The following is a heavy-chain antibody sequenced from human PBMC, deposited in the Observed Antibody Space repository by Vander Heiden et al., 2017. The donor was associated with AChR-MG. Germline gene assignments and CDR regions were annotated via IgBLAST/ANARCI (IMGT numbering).Heavy chain of an antibody. J-gene: IGHJ6*02. CDR2: MAYDETNK. CDR3: ARDPQELEKYYYYGMDG. Sequence: QVQLVESGGGVVQPGRSLRLSCVASGFSLSNYGMHWVRQAPGKGLEWVAVMAYDETNKFYGDSVKGRFTVSRDKSKNTLYLQMNSLRDDDTAVYDCARDPQELEKYYYYGMDGWGQGTKGTVSS. V-gene: IGHV3-30-3*01. CDR1: GFSLSNYG. D-gene: IGHD6-13*01.